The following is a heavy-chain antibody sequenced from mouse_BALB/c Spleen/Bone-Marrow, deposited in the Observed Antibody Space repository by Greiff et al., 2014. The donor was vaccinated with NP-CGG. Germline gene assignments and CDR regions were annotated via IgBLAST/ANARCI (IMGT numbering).Heavy chain of an antibody. Sequence: QVHVKQSGAELAEPGASVKMSCKASGYTFTSFWLHWVKQRPGQGLEWIGYINPPTDYTEYNQKFRDKATLTADKSSSTAYMQLSSLTSEDSSVYDCTIGPYYVMNYWGQGTSVTVSS. CDR1: GYTFTSFW. CDR3: TIGPYYVMNY. CDR2: INPPTDYT. D-gene: IGHD3-3*01. V-gene: IGHV1-7*01. J-gene: IGHJ4*01.